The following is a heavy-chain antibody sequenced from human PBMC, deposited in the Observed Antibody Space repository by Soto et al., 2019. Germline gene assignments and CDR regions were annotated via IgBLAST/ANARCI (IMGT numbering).Heavy chain of an antibody. J-gene: IGHJ4*02. CDR2: IYYSGSF. Sequence: TSETLSLTCTVSGGSISGGGSYWSWIRQPPGKGLEWIGYIYYSGSFYYNPSLKCRVMISVDTSKNQFSLKVSSVTAADTAVYYWARAEGLVPIDYWGQGTLVTVSS. CDR3: ARAEGLVPIDY. CDR1: GGSISGGGSY. V-gene: IGHV4-30-4*08. D-gene: IGHD6-13*01.